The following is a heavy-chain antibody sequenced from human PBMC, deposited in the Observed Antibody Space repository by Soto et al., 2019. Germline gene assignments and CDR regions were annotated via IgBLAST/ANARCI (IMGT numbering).Heavy chain of an antibody. CDR1: GFTFSSYS. V-gene: IGHV3-21*01. J-gene: IGHJ4*02. Sequence: PGGSLRLSCAASGFTFSSYSMNCVRQAPGKGLEWVSSISSSSSYIYYADSVKGRFTISRDNAKNSLYLQMNSLRAEDTAVYYCARDDFWSGYLFDYWGQGTLVTVSS. CDR2: ISSSSSYI. D-gene: IGHD3-3*01. CDR3: ARDDFWSGYLFDY.